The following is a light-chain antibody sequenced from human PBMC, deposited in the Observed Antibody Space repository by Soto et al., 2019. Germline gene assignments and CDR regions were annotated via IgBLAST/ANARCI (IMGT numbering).Light chain of an antibody. Sequence: DIQLTQSPSYLSASVGDRVTITCRASQSIAFYVNWFQQKPGRAPRLLIYAASSLQSGVPSRFSGSGSGTDFTLTINSLQPEDSATYFCQQSSNSPMYTFGQGTK. CDR2: AAS. J-gene: IGKJ2*01. V-gene: IGKV1-39*01. CDR1: QSIAFY. CDR3: QQSSNSPMYT.